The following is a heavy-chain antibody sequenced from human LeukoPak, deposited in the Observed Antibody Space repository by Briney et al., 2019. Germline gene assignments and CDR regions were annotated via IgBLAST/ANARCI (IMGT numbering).Heavy chain of an antibody. CDR3: TPNFWSAYEGY. D-gene: IGHD3-3*01. Sequence: GGSLRLSCAASGFTFSDYSMNWVRQAPGKGLEWVSYISSSSSPRYYADFVKGRFTISRDNAKNSLYLQMNSLKAEDTAVYYCTPNFWSAYEGYWGQGTLVTVSS. J-gene: IGHJ4*02. V-gene: IGHV3-48*01. CDR1: GFTFSDYS. CDR2: ISSSSSPR.